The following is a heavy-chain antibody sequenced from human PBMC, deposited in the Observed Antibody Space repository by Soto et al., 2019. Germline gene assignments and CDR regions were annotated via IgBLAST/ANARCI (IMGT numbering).Heavy chain of an antibody. CDR1: GGIFRNYA. CDR3: ARGGDCSAGSCYSFFLDS. CDR2: IIPIFDTT. D-gene: IGHD2-15*01. Sequence: ASVKVSCKASGGIFRNYAFNWVRQAPGQGLEWMGGIIPIFDTTDYAQKFQGRVTITADESTSTVYMEVISLRSEDTAMYFCARGGDCSAGSCYSFFLDSWGQGTLVTVSS. J-gene: IGHJ4*02. V-gene: IGHV1-69*13.